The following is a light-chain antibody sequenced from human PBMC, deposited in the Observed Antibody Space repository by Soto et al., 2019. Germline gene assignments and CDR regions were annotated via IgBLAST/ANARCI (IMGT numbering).Light chain of an antibody. V-gene: IGKV3-15*01. CDR1: QSVSSK. CDR3: KQYNSWLWT. Sequence: EIVMTQSPATLSVSPGEGATLSCRASQSVSSKLAWYQQKPGQAPRLLIYGASTRATGIPARFSGSGSGTEFTLIISSLQSEYSAVYYCKQYNSWLWTFGQGTKVEIK. J-gene: IGKJ1*01. CDR2: GAS.